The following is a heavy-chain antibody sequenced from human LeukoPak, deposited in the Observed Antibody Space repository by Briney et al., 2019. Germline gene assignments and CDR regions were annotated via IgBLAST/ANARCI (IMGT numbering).Heavy chain of an antibody. CDR3: ARHVTTVTVTGYGMDV. V-gene: IGHV5-51*01. J-gene: IGHJ6*02. CDR2: IYPGDSDT. CDR1: GYSFTSYW. D-gene: IGHD4-11*01. Sequence: GESLKISCKGSGYSFTSYWIGWVRQMPGKGLEWMGIIYPGDSDTRYSPSFQGQVTISADKSISTAYLQWSSLMASDTAMYYCARHVTTVTVTGYGMDVWGQGTTVTVSS.